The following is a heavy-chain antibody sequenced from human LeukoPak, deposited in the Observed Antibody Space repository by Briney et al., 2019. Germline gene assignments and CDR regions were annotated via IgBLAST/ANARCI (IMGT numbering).Heavy chain of an antibody. CDR3: AKAPVTTCSGAYCYPFDY. V-gene: IGHV3-23*01. Sequence: GGSLRLSCAASGFTFSSYGMSWVRQAPGKGLEWVSAISVSGNTYHADSVKGRFTISRDSSKNTLYPQMNRLRAEDAAVYYCAKAPVTTCSGAYCYPFDYWGQGTLVTVSS. CDR1: GFTFSSYG. D-gene: IGHD2-21*01. J-gene: IGHJ4*02. CDR2: ISVSGNT.